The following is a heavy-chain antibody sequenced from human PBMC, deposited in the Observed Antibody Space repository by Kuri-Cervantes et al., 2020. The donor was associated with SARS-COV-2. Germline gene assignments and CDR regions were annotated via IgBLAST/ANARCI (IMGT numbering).Heavy chain of an antibody. V-gene: IGHV3-7*01. CDR2: IKQDGSEK. CDR1: GFTFSSYG. J-gene: IGHJ3*02. D-gene: IGHD6-13*01. Sequence: GESLKISCAASGFTFSSYGMHWVRQAPGKGLEWVANIKQDGSEKYYVDSVKGRFTISRDNAKNSLYLQMNSLRAEDTAVYYCARDMFQQLVEVAAFDIWGQGTMVTVSS. CDR3: ARDMFQQLVEVAAFDI.